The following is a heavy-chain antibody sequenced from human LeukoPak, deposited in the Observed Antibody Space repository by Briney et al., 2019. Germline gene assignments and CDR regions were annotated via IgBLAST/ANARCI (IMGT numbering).Heavy chain of an antibody. CDR1: GGTFSSYA. V-gene: IGHV1-69*13. J-gene: IGHJ5*02. D-gene: IGHD1/OR15-1a*01. Sequence: SVKVSCKASGGTFSSYAISWVRQAPGQGLEWMGGIIPIFGTANYAQKFQGRVTITADESKSTAYMELSSLRSEDTAVYYCARAVRKQGNWFDPWGQGTLVTVSS. CDR3: ARAVRKQGNWFDP. CDR2: IIPIFGTA.